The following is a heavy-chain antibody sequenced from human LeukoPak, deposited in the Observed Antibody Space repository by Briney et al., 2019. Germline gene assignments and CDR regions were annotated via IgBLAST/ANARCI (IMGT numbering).Heavy chain of an antibody. J-gene: IGHJ4*02. CDR2: INWNGRST. V-gene: IGHV3-20*04. CDR1: GFTFDDYG. CDR3: ARGHSSGWYNHFDY. Sequence: RAGGSLRLSCAASGFTFDDYGMSWVRQAPGKGLELVSGINWNGRSTGYADSVKGRFTISRDNAKNSLYLQMNSLRAEDTALYYCARGHSSGWYNHFDYWGQGTLVTVSS. D-gene: IGHD6-19*01.